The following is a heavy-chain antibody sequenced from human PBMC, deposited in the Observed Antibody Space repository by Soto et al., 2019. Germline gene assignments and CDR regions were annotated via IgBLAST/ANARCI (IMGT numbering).Heavy chain of an antibody. CDR3: ARLSDSWQSWFDP. J-gene: IGHJ5*02. CDR2: IYYSGNT. Sequence: TKSLTCIVSDGYIRSNDFYWSWIRQHPGKGLEWIGYIYYSGNTYYNPSLKSRVTILVDTSKNQFSLKVSSVTAADTAVYYCARLSDSWQSWFDPWGQGTLVTVSS. D-gene: IGHD6-13*01. CDR1: DGYIRSNDFY. V-gene: IGHV4-31*03.